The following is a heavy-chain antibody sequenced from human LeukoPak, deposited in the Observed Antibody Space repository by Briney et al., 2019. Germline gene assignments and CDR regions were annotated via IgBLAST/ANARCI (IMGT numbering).Heavy chain of an antibody. Sequence: SGPALVKPTQTLTLTFTFSWCSRSRSGMGVSLIRQPPVKGLEVLARIDSVDDKYYSTALKTRLTISKDMSKNPVVPKMNIMDPVDTATYYCARNHSGQAALDDAFHMWGQGTMVTVSS. CDR1: WCSRSRSGMG. J-gene: IGHJ3*02. V-gene: IGHV2-70*11. D-gene: IGHD2-15*01. CDR3: ARNHSGQAALDDAFHM. CDR2: IDSVDDK.